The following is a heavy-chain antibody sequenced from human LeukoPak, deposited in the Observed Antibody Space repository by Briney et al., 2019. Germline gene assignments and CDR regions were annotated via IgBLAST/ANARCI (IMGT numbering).Heavy chain of an antibody. J-gene: IGHJ6*02. CDR1: GFSFSSYG. CDR3: AKCAYGAIYGMDV. D-gene: IGHD4/OR15-4a*01. Sequence: GGSLRLSCAASGFSFSSYGMHWVRQAPGKGLEWVAVIWYDGSNKYYADSVKGRFTISRDNSKNTLYLQMNSLRAEDTAVYYCAKCAYGAIYGMDVWSQGTTVTVSS. V-gene: IGHV3-30*02. CDR2: IWYDGSNK.